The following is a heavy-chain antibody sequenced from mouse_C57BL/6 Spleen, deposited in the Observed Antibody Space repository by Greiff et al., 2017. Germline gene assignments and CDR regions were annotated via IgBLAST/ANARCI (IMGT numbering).Heavy chain of an antibody. D-gene: IGHD1-1*01. CDR3: ARIYYYGSTPWYFDV. J-gene: IGHJ1*03. Sequence: EVKLVESGGGLVKPGGSLKLSCAASGFTFSDYGMHWVRQAPEKGLEWVAYISSGSSTIYYADTVKGRFTISRDNAKNTLFLPMTSLRSEDTAMYYCARIYYYGSTPWYFDVWGTGTTVTVSS. CDR1: GFTFSDYG. V-gene: IGHV5-17*01. CDR2: ISSGSSTI.